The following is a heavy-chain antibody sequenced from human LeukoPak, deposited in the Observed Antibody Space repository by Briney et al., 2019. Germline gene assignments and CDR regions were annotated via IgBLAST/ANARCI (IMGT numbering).Heavy chain of an antibody. Sequence: SVKVSCKASGGTFSSYAISWVRQAPGQGLEWMGGIIPIFGTANYAQKFQGRVTITADESTSTAYMELSSLRSEDTAVYYCAGKEIDSSGEGPWSSVGGGYWGQGTLVTVSS. CDR3: AGKEIDSSGEGPWSSVGGGY. D-gene: IGHD3-22*01. J-gene: IGHJ4*02. CDR2: IIPIFGTA. V-gene: IGHV1-69*13. CDR1: GGTFSSYA.